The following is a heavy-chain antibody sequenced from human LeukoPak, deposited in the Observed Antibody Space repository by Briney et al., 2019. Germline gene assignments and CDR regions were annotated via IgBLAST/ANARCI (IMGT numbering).Heavy chain of an antibody. V-gene: IGHV3-30-3*01. CDR3: ARDTHGSGSYLYYLDY. CDR1: GFTFSSYA. Sequence: GGSLRLSCAASGFTFSSYAMHWVRQAPGKGLEWVALISYDGSNKYYADSVKGRFTISRDNSKNTLHLQVNSLRAEDTALYYCARDTHGSGSYLYYLDYWGQGTLVTVSS. D-gene: IGHD3-10*01. J-gene: IGHJ4*02. CDR2: ISYDGSNK.